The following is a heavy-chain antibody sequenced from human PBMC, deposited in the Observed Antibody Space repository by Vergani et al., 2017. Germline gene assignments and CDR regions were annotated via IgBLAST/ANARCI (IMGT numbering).Heavy chain of an antibody. CDR2: IKSKTDGGTT. CDR3: TTGTMGYSGYLNAFDI. Sequence: EVQLVESGGGLVKPGGSLRLSCAASGFTFSNAWMSWVRQAPGKGLEWVGRIKSKTDGGTTDYAAPVKGRFTISRDDSKNTLYLQMNSLKTEATAVYYCTTGTMGYSGYLNAFDIWGQGTMVTVSS. D-gene: IGHD5-12*01. V-gene: IGHV3-15*01. CDR1: GFTFSNAW. J-gene: IGHJ3*02.